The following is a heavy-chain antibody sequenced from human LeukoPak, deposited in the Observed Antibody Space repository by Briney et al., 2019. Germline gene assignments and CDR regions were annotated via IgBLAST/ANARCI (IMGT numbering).Heavy chain of an antibody. CDR2: ISAYNGNT. J-gene: IGHJ6*03. CDR1: SYTFTSYG. CDR3: ARVRKYCSSTSCYNYYYMDV. D-gene: IGHD2-2*02. V-gene: IGHV1-18*01. Sequence: GASVKVSCKASSYTFTSYGISWVRQAPGQGLEWMGWISAYNGNTNYAQKLQGRVAMTTDTSTSTAYMELRSLRSDDTAVYYCARVRKYCSSTSCYNYYYMDVWGKGTTVTVSS.